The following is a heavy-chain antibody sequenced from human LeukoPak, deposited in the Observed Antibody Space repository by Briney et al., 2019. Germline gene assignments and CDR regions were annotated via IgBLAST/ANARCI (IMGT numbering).Heavy chain of an antibody. D-gene: IGHD3-9*01. CDR1: GGSFSGYY. CDR2: INHSGST. V-gene: IGHV4-34*01. J-gene: IGHJ1*01. CDR3: ARGGSDYDILTGYYTAEYFQH. Sequence: SETLSLTCAVYGGSFSGYYWSWVRQPPGKGLEWLGEINHSGSTNYNPSLKSGVTISVDTSKNQFSLTLSSVTAADTAVYYCARGGSDYDILTGYYTAEYFQHWGQGTLVTVSS.